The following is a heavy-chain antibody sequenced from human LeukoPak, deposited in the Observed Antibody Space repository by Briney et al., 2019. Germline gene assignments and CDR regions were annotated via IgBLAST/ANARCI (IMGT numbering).Heavy chain of an antibody. CDR2: ISTDGSDT. V-gene: IGHV3-74*01. CDR1: GFTFSRFS. CDR3: VQSGGMDV. Sequence: GGSLRLSCVASGFTFSRFSMHWVREAPGKGLVWVSRISTDGSDTNYADSVKGRFTISRDDAKNTLYLQMNSLRAEDTALYYCVQSGGMDVWGQGTTVTVSS. J-gene: IGHJ6*02.